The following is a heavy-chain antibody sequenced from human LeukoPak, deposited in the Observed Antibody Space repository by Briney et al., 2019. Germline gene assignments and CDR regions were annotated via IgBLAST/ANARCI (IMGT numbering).Heavy chain of an antibody. CDR2: ISAYNGNT. CDR3: ARDLVAISSGYDTNWFDP. CDR1: GYTLTSYG. J-gene: IGHJ5*02. V-gene: IGHV1-18*01. D-gene: IGHD5-12*01. Sequence: ASVKVSCKASGYTLTSYGISWVRQAPGQGLEWMGWISAYNGNTNYAQKLQGRVTMTTDTSTSTAYMELRSLRSDDTAVYYCARDLVAISSGYDTNWFDPWGQGTLVTVSS.